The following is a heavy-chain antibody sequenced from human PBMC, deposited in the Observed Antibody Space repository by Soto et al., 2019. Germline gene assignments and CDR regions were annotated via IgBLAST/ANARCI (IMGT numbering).Heavy chain of an antibody. CDR3: AKGLNVRWGYYYYGMDV. CDR2: ISGSGGST. J-gene: IGHJ6*02. V-gene: IGHV3-23*01. Sequence: PGGSLRLSCAASGFTFTSYAMSWVRQAPGKGLEWVSAISGSGGSTYYADSVKGRFTISRDNSKNTLYLQMNSLRAEDTAVYYCAKGLNVRWGYYYYGMDVWGQGTTVTVSS. D-gene: IGHD3-16*01. CDR1: GFTFTSYA.